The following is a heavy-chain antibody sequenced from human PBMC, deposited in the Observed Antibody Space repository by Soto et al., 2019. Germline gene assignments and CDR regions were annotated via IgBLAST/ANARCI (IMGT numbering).Heavy chain of an antibody. J-gene: IGHJ4*02. CDR3: ARAGMPYCSGGSCYVRSFFNPVN. Sequence: GASVKVSCKASGGTFSSYAISWVRQAPGQGLEWTGGIIPIFGTANYAQKFQGRVTITADESTSTAYMELSSLRSEDTAVYYCARAGMPYCSGGSCYVRSFFNPVNWGQGTLVTVSS. D-gene: IGHD2-15*01. V-gene: IGHV1-69*13. CDR1: GGTFSSYA. CDR2: IIPIFGTA.